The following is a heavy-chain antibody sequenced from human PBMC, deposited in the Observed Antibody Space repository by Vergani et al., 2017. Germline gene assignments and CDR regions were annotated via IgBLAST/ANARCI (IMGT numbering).Heavy chain of an antibody. Sequence: EVVLVQSGPEMRTPGASLQISCKGSEYSFGNYWIGWVRQLPGKGLEWMGIIYPADSDTRYSPSFQGQVTISADKSISTAFLQWDSLKASDTALSYCARHTTYTDSWGQGTLVTVSS. CDR2: IYPADSDT. D-gene: IGHD1-1*01. V-gene: IGHV5-51*01. CDR3: ARHTTYTDS. J-gene: IGHJ4*02. CDR1: EYSFGNYW.